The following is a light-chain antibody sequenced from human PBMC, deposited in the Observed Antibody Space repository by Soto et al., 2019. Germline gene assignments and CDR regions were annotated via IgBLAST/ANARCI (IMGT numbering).Light chain of an antibody. CDR3: QQYNDWPRT. CDR1: QSISSN. J-gene: IGKJ4*01. V-gene: IGKV3-15*01. CDR2: GAS. Sequence: EIVMTQSPATLSVSPGEGATLSCRASQSISSNLAWYQQKPGQAPKLLIYGASPRATVFPARFSGSGSGSDFSLTISCLQFEDFAVYYCQQYNDWPRTFGGGTKVEIK.